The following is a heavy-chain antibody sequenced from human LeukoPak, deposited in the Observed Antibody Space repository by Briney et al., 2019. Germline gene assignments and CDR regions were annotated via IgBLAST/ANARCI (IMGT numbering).Heavy chain of an antibody. Sequence: GGSLRLSCAASGFTFSSYGMHWVRQAPGKGLEWVAFIRYDGSNKYYADSVKGRFTISRDNSKNTLYLQMNSLRAEDTAVYYCARDREYYDSSGSPYFDYWGQGTLVTVSS. J-gene: IGHJ4*02. CDR1: GFTFSSYG. CDR3: ARDREYYDSSGSPYFDY. V-gene: IGHV3-30*02. CDR2: IRYDGSNK. D-gene: IGHD3-22*01.